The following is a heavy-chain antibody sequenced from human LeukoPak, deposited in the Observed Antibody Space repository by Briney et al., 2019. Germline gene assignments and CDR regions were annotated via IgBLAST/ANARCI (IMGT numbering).Heavy chain of an antibody. CDR3: ARDSAAAALDY. CDR2: ISSSSSTI. Sequence: GGSLRLSCAASGFTFSSYSMNWVRQAPGKGLEWVSYISSSSSTIYYADSVKGRFTISRGNAKNSLYLQMNSLRAEDTAVYYCARDSAAAALDYWGQGTLVTVSS. CDR1: GFTFSSYS. D-gene: IGHD6-13*01. J-gene: IGHJ4*02. V-gene: IGHV3-48*04.